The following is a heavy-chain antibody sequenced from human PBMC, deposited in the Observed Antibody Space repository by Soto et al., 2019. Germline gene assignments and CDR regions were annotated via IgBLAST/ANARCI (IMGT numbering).Heavy chain of an antibody. J-gene: IGHJ6*02. CDR2: ISGSGGST. Sequence: GGSLRLSCAASGFTFSSYAMSWVRQAPGKGLEWVSAISGSGGSTYYADSVKGRFTISRDNSKNTLYLQMNSLRAEDTAVYYCAKDLPPGYYDFWSGYYEEYYYYGMDVWGQGTTVTVSS. CDR3: AKDLPPGYYDFWSGYYEEYYYYGMDV. V-gene: IGHV3-23*01. CDR1: GFTFSSYA. D-gene: IGHD3-3*01.